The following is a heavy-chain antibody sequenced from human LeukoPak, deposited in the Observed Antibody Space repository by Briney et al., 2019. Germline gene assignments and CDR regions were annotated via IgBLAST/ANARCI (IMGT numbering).Heavy chain of an antibody. V-gene: IGHV4-4*07. J-gene: IGHJ5*02. Sequence: PSETLSLTCTVSGGSISSYYWSWIRQPAGKGLERIGRIYTSGSTNYNPSLKSRVTMSVDTSKNQFSLKLSSVTAADTAVYYCARGLVVRWATADWFDLWGQGTLVTVSS. CDR2: IYTSGST. CDR1: GGSISSYY. CDR3: ARGLVVRWATADWFDL. D-gene: IGHD3-10*01.